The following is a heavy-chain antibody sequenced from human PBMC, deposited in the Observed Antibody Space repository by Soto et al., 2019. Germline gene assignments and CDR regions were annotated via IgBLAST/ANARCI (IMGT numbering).Heavy chain of an antibody. CDR2: INAGNGNT. J-gene: IGHJ6*03. V-gene: IGHV1-3*01. D-gene: IGHD3-10*01. Sequence: QVHLVQSGAEVKKPGASVKISCEASGYPFSDYAIHWVRQAPGQRLEWMGRINAGNGNTEYSQPFQGRLTITRDSSAHTAFMELGSLTSDDSAVYFCARDRDRGDYYYYYMDVWGRGTTVIVSS. CDR1: GYPFSDYA. CDR3: ARDRDRGDYYYYYMDV.